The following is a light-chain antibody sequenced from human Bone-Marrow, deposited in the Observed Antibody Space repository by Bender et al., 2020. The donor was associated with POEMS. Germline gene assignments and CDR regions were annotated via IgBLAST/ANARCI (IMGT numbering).Light chain of an antibody. V-gene: IGLV2-23*02. Sequence: QSALTQPASVSGSPGQSITISCTGTSSDVGAYKTVSWYQQHPGKAPKLMIYELSKRPSGVSDRFSGSKSGNTASLTISGLQTEDEADYYCSSSAGSGTLLFGGGTKLTVL. J-gene: IGLJ2*01. CDR3: SSSAGSGTLL. CDR2: ELS. CDR1: SSDVGAYKT.